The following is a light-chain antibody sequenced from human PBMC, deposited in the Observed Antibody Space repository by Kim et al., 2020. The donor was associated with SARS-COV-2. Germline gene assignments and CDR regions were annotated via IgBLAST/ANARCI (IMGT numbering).Light chain of an antibody. CDR1: SSNIGNNY. CDR2: DNN. CDR3: GTWDSSLSAVV. J-gene: IGLJ2*01. Sequence: GQKVTISCSGSSSNIGNNYVSWYQKLPGTAPKLLIYDNNKRPSGIPDRFSGSKSGTSATLGITGLQTGDEADYYCGTWDSSLSAVVFGGGTQLTVL. V-gene: IGLV1-51*01.